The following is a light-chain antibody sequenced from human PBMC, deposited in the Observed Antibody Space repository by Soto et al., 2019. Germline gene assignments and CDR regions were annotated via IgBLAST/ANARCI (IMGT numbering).Light chain of an antibody. CDR3: ATWDDSLDGPV. J-gene: IGLJ3*02. CDR2: SNR. CDR1: YSNIGDNT. V-gene: IGLV1-44*01. Sequence: QLVLTQPPSASGTPGQRVTISCSGSYSNIGDNTVNWYQQLPGTAPKLLIYSNRQRPSGVPDRFSGSKSGTSASLAISGLQPEDEADYYCATWDDSLDGPVFGGGTKLTVL.